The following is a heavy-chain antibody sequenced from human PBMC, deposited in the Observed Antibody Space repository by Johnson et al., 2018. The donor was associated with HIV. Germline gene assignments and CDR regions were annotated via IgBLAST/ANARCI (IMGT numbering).Heavy chain of an antibody. CDR3: ARSIITSPVGAFDI. D-gene: IGHD3-16*01. V-gene: IGHV3-30*03. CDR2: ISYDGSNK. Sequence: QMQLVESGGGVVQPGRSLRLSCAASGFTFSSYGMHWVRQAPGKGLEWVAVISYDGSNKYYADSVKGRFTISRDNAKNCLYLQMNGLNPEDTALYYCARSIITSPVGAFDIWGQGTMVTVSS. J-gene: IGHJ3*02. CDR1: GFTFSSYG.